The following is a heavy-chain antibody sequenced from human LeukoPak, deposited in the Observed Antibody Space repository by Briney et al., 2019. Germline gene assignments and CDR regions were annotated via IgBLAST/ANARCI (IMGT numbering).Heavy chain of an antibody. J-gene: IGHJ4*02. V-gene: IGHV3-23*01. CDR1: GFTFSSYA. Sequence: GGSLRLSCAASGFTFSSYAMSWVRQAPGKGLEWVSAISGSGDSTYYADSVKGRFTISRDNSKNTLYLQMNSLRAEDTAVYYCAKEAIYYDSSGYYYLDPYFDYWGQGTLVTVSS. CDR3: AKEAIYYDSSGYYYLDPYFDY. CDR2: ISGSGDST. D-gene: IGHD3-22*01.